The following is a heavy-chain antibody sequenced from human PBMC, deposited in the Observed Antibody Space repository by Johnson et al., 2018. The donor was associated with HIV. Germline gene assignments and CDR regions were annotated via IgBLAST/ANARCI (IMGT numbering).Heavy chain of an antibody. V-gene: IGHV3-20*03. Sequence: YADSVKGRFTISRDNAKNSLYLQMNSLRAEDTALYYCARVSCSSTSCLGDGAFDIWGQGTMVTVSS. CDR3: ARVSCSSTSCLGDGAFDI. D-gene: IGHD2-2*01. J-gene: IGHJ3*02.